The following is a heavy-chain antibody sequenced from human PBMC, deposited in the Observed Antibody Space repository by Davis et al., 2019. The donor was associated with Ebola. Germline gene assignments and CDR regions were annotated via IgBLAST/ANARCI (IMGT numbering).Heavy chain of an antibody. CDR3: ARATSGYDVNYYYYYGMDV. D-gene: IGHD5-12*01. CDR2: INSDGSST. Sequence: HTGGSLRLSCAASGFTFSSYWMHWVRQAPGKGLVWVSRINSDGSSTSYADSVKGRFTISRDNAKNSLYLQMNSLRAEDTAVYYCARATSGYDVNYYYYYGMDVWGQGTTVTVSS. J-gene: IGHJ6*02. CDR1: GFTFSSYW. V-gene: IGHV3-74*01.